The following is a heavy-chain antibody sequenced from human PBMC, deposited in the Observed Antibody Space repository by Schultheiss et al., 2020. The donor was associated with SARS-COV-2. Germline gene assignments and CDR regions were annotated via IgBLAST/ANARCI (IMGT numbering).Heavy chain of an antibody. Sequence: GESLKISCAASGFTFSSYWMSWIRQAPGKGLEWVSYISSSSSTIYYADSVKGRFTISRDNAKNSLYLQMNSLRAEDTAVYYCARDKYYFDYWGQGTLVTVSS. CDR3: ARDKYYFDY. CDR1: GFTFSSYW. CDR2: ISSSSSTI. J-gene: IGHJ4*02. V-gene: IGHV3-48*04.